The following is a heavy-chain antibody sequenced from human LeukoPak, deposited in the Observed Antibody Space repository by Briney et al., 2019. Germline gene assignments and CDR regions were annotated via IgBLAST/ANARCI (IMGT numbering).Heavy chain of an antibody. CDR2: INPTSFGT. CDR1: GYTFTSYG. CDR3: ARFRGSGWYSFDS. J-gene: IGHJ5*01. D-gene: IGHD6-19*01. V-gene: IGHV1-2*02. Sequence: ASVKVSCKASGYTFTSYGISWVRQAPGQGLEWMGWINPTSFGTKYEQKFQGRVTMTRDTSISTDYMELSDLRSDDTAVYYCARFRGSGWYSFDSWGQGTLVTVS.